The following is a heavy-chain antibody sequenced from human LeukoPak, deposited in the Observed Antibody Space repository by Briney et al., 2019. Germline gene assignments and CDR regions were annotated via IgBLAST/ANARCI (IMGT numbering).Heavy chain of an antibody. CDR3: AREMYPFDY. V-gene: IGHV3-7*01. CDR2: IKQDGSEK. CDR1: GFSFSSYW. Sequence: PGGSLRLSCVASGFSFSSYWMSWVRQAPGKGPEWVANIKQDGSEKYYVDSVKGRFTISRDNAKNSLYLQMNSLRAEDTAVYYCAREMYPFDYWGQGTLVTVSS. J-gene: IGHJ4*02. D-gene: IGHD2-8*01.